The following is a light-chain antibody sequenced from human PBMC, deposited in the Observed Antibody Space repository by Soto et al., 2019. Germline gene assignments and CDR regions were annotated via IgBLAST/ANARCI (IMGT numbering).Light chain of an antibody. V-gene: IGKV1-39*01. J-gene: IGKJ4*01. Sequence: IRVPQYHTSLSACLGYRVIITCQASQDMSNYLNWYQQKPGKAPKLLIYDASNLEGGVPSRFSGSASGTDFTLTISSLQPEDFATYYCQQSYSTPFTFGGGTKVDIK. CDR1: QDMSNY. CDR2: DAS. CDR3: QQSYSTPFT.